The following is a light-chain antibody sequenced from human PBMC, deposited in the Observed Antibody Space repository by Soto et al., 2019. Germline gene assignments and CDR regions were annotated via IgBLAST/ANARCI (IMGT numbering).Light chain of an antibody. CDR1: SSDVGAYDF. CDR2: EVR. V-gene: IGLV2-14*03. J-gene: IGLJ1*01. CDR3: SSYTTSSTRV. Sequence: QSALTQPASVSGSPGQSITISCTGTSSDVGAYDFVSWYQQHPDKAPKLMIYEVRNRPSGVSNRFSGSKSVNPATLTISGLQAEDEADYYCSSYTTSSTRVFGTGTKLTVL.